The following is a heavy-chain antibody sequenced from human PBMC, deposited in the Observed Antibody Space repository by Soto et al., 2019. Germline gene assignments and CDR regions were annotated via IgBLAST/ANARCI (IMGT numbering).Heavy chain of an antibody. J-gene: IGHJ4*02. CDR2: IYYSGST. CDR1: GGSISSSSYY. V-gene: IGHV4-39*01. CDR3: ARQAKRLFDY. D-gene: IGHD1-26*01. Sequence: SETLSLTCTVSGGSISSSSYYWGWIRQPPGKGLEWIGSIYYSGSTYYNPSLKSRVTISVDTSKSQFSLKLSSVTAADTAVYYCARQAKRLFDYWGQGTLVTVSS.